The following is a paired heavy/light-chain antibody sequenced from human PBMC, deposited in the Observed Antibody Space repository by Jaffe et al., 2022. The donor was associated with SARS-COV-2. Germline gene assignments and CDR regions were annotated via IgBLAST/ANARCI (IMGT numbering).Heavy chain of an antibody. CDR1: GFTFSNYG. Sequence: QVQLVESGGGVVQPGRSLRLSCAASGFTFSNYGMHWVRQAPGKGLEWVAVIWSGGSNQYYADSLKGRFTISRDNSKNMLSLQINSLRAGDTAMYYCVRERGPFDAFDIWGQGTMVTASS. CDR3: VRERGPFDAFDI. CDR2: IWSGGSNQ. J-gene: IGHJ3*02. V-gene: IGHV3-33*01.
Light chain of an antibody. CDR2: EVS. CDR1: SSDIGGSNY. V-gene: IGLV2-8*01. J-gene: IGLJ3*02. Sequence: QSALTQPPSASGSPGQSVAISCTGTSSDIGGSNYVSWYQQHPGKAPKLMIYEVSQRPSGVPDRFSGSKSGNTASLTVSGLQAEDEADYYCSSYAGSNNWVFGGGTKLTVL. CDR3: SSYAGSNNWV.